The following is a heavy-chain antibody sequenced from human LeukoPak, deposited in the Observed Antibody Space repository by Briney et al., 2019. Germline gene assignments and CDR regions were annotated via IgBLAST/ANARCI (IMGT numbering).Heavy chain of an antibody. D-gene: IGHD1-26*01. J-gene: IGHJ4*02. CDR2: IYYSGST. CDR3: ARGYSGSYVADFDY. V-gene: IGHV4-39*01. CDR1: GGSISSSSYY. Sequence: SETLSLTCTVSGGSISSSSYYWGWIRQPPGKGLEWIGTIYYSGSTYYNPSLKSRVTISVDTSKNQFSLRLSSVTAADTAVYYCARGYSGSYVADFDYWGQGTLVTVSS.